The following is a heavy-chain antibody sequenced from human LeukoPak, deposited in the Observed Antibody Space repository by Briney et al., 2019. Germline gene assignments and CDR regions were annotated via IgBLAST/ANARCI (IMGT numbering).Heavy chain of an antibody. CDR2: IIPIFGTA. CDR1: GGTFSSYA. V-gene: IGHV1-69*05. J-gene: IGHJ4*02. D-gene: IGHD6-6*01. CDR3: ARVPLEYSSSSGDFDY. Sequence: ASVKVSCKASGGTFSSYAISWVRQAPGQGLEWMGGIIPIFGTANYTQKFQGRVTITTDESTSTAYMELSSLRSEDTAVYYCARVPLEYSSSSGDFDYWGQGTLVTVSS.